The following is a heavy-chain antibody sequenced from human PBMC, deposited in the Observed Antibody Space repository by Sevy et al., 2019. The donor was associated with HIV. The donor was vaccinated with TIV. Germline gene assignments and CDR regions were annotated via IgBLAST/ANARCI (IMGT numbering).Heavy chain of an antibody. CDR3: ARGRGIAVAVGGYYSDY. V-gene: IGHV1-18*04. CDR1: GYTFSRSV. D-gene: IGHD6-19*01. CDR2: ISTYNGKT. J-gene: IGHJ4*02. Sequence: ASVKVSCMASGYTFSRSVITWVRQAPGQGLEWMGWISTYNGKTNYAQKFQDRVTMTTDTSTNTAYMELRSLRSTDTAIYFCARGRGIAVAVGGYYSDYWGQGSLVTVSS.